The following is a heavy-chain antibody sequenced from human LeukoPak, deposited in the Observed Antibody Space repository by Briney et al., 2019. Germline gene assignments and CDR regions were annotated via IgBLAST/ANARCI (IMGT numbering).Heavy chain of an antibody. D-gene: IGHD3-22*01. Sequence: ASVKVSCKASGYTFTSYGISWVRQAPGQGLEWTGRIIPILGIANYAQKFQGRVTITADKSTSTAYMELSSLRSEDTAVYYCAGYYYDSSGYDNWFDPWGQGTLVTVSS. CDR2: IIPILGIA. J-gene: IGHJ5*02. V-gene: IGHV1-69*04. CDR1: GYTFTSYG. CDR3: AGYYYDSSGYDNWFDP.